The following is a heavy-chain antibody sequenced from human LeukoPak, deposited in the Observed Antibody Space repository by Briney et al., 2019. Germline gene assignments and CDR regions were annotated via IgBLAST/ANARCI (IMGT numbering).Heavy chain of an antibody. D-gene: IGHD3-22*01. CDR3: ARMRYYYDSSGYYNYFDY. Sequence: SETLSLTCTVSGGSISSYYWSWIRRPPGKGLEWIGYIYYSGSTNYNPSLKSRVTISVDTSKNQFSLKLSSVTAADTAVYYCARMRYYYDSSGYYNYFDYWGQGTLVTVSS. V-gene: IGHV4-59*01. J-gene: IGHJ4*02. CDR2: IYYSGST. CDR1: GGSISSYY.